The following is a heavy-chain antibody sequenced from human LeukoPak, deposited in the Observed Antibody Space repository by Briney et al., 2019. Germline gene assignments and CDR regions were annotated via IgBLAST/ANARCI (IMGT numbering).Heavy chain of an antibody. CDR3: ARGGLPASFDY. CDR2: INPKNGGT. J-gene: IGHJ4*02. CDR1: GYTFTVYY. V-gene: IGHV1-2*02. D-gene: IGHD2-21*01. Sequence: ASVKVSCKASGYTFTVYYIHWVRHSPGQELEGMGRINPKNGGTKYAQNFQGRVTMTRDTTISTGYMELSRLTSDDTAVYSCARGGLPASFDYWGLGTLVTVSS.